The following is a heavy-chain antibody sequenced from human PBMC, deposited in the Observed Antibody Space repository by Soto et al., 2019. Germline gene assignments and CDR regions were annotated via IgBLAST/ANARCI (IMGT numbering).Heavy chain of an antibody. V-gene: IGHV3-15*01. J-gene: IGHJ6*02. D-gene: IGHD2-21*02. CDR3: TTGVTSRGMDV. CDR1: GFTFSNAW. Sequence: PGGSLRLSCAASGFTFSNAWMSWVRQAPGKGLEWVGRIKSKTDGGTTDYAAPVKGRFTISRDDSKNTPYLQMNSLKTEDTAVYYCTTGVTSRGMDVWGQGTTVTVSS. CDR2: IKSKTDGGTT.